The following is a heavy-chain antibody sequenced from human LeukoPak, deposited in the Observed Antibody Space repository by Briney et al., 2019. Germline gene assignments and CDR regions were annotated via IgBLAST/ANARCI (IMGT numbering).Heavy chain of an antibody. V-gene: IGHV3-7*03. Sequence: PGGSLRLSCAASGFTFSSYWMNWARQAPGKGLEWVASINHNGNVNYYVDSVKGRFTISRDNAKNSLYLQMGNLRAEDTAVYYCARQEGSYDSADFDYWGQGTLVAVSS. CDR3: ARQEGSYDSADFDY. CDR2: INHNGNVN. J-gene: IGHJ4*02. D-gene: IGHD3-22*01. CDR1: GFTFSSYW.